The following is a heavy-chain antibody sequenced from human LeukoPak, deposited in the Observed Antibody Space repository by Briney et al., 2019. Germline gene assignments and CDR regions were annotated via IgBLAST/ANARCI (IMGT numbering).Heavy chain of an antibody. J-gene: IGHJ1*01. Sequence: SETLSLTCTVSGGSISGYYWGWIRQPPGKGLEWLGSGSTYYNPSLKSRVTISVDTSKNQFSLKLSSVTAADTAVYFCASPRGDDSGGYYTWYFHHWGQGILVTVSS. CDR2: SGST. CDR1: GGSISGYY. V-gene: IGHV4-38-2*02. D-gene: IGHD3-22*01. CDR3: ASPRGDDSGGYYTWYFHH.